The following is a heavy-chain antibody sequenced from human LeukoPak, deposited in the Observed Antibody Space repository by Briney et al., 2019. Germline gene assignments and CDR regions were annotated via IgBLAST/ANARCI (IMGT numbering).Heavy chain of an antibody. J-gene: IGHJ4*02. CDR1: GFTFSSYA. D-gene: IGHD2-21*02. CDR2: ISGSGGNT. Sequence: QTGGSLRLSCAASGFTFSSYAMSWVRQAPGKGLEWVSGISGSGGNTYYADSVKGRFTISRDNSKNTLYLQMNSLRAEDTAVYYCARDLAGMGGDWNYFDYWGQGTLVTVSS. V-gene: IGHV3-23*01. CDR3: ARDLAGMGGDWNYFDY.